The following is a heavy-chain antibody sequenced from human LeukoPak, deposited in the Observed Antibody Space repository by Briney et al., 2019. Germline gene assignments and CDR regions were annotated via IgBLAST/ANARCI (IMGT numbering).Heavy chain of an antibody. V-gene: IGHV3-30*04. Sequence: GGSLRLSCAASGFTFSSYAMHWVRQAPGKGLEWVAVISYDGSNKYYADSVKGRFTISRDNSKNTLYLQMNSLRAEDTAVYYCARDKRAMVRGVIVYWGQGTLVTVSS. CDR2: ISYDGSNK. D-gene: IGHD3-10*01. CDR3: ARDKRAMVRGVIVY. J-gene: IGHJ4*02. CDR1: GFTFSSYA.